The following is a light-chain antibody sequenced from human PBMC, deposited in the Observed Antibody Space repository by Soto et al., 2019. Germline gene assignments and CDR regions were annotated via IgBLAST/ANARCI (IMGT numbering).Light chain of an antibody. CDR3: QQYNSYWT. J-gene: IGKJ1*01. Sequence: DIQMTHSASTLSASGGYRFTITCRASQSISSWLAWYKQKPGKAPKLLIYDASSLESGVPSRLSGSGSGTEFTLTISSLTPDDFATYYCQQYNSYWTFGQGTKVDIK. V-gene: IGKV1-5*01. CDR2: DAS. CDR1: QSISSW.